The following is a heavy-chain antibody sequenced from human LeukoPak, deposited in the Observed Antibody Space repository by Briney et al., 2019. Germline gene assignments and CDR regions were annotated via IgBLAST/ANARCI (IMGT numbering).Heavy chain of an antibody. J-gene: IGHJ4*02. Sequence: ASVKASCKVSGYTLTELSMHWVRQAPGKGLEWMGGFDPEDGETIYAQKFQGRVTMTEDTSTDTAYMELSSLRSEDTAVYYCARGTTSGYSYGLLDYWGQGTLVTVSS. CDR1: GYTLTELS. CDR2: FDPEDGET. V-gene: IGHV1-24*01. D-gene: IGHD5-18*01. CDR3: ARGTTSGYSYGLLDY.